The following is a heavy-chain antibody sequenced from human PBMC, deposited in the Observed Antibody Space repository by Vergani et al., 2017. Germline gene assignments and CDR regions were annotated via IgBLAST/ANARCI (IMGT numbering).Heavy chain of an antibody. D-gene: IGHD6-13*01. CDR2: IYPGDFDT. CDR3: ARLGIAAAVGENYSYDGMDV. V-gene: IGHV5-51*01. CDR1: GYSFTSYW. Sequence: EVQLVQSGAEVKKPGESLKISCKGSGYSFTSYWIGWVRQMPGKGLEWMGIIYPGDFDTIYSPSFQGQVTISADKAISTAYLQWSSLKASDTAMYYCARLGIAAAVGENYSYDGMDVWGQGTTVTVSS. J-gene: IGHJ6*02.